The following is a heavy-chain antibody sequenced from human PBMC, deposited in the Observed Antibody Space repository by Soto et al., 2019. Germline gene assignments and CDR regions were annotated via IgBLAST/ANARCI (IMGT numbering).Heavy chain of an antibody. V-gene: IGHV4-59*08. CDR2: VHHSWAS. CDR3: ARQGFGPLHGLVDV. J-gene: IGHJ6*02. CDR1: GGSISSYY. D-gene: IGHD3-10*01. Sequence: QVQLQESGPGLVKPSETLSLSCTVSGGSISSYYWSWFRQSPGKRMERIGYVHHSWASSYNPSLQSRVAISLNTSKSQFSLRGTSVTATNTAVYYCARQGFGPLHGLVDVWGQGTTVTVSS.